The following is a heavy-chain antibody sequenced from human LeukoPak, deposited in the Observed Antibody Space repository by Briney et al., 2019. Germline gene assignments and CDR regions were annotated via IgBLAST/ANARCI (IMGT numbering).Heavy chain of an antibody. V-gene: IGHV3-7*03. CDR3: AREPWGYSGSSDH. CDR1: GFTFSSYS. CDR2: IKQDGSEK. J-gene: IGHJ5*02. D-gene: IGHD5-12*01. Sequence: GGSLRLSCAASGFTFSSYSMSWVRQAPGKGLEWVANIKQDGSEKYYVDSVKGRFTISRDNAKTSLYLQMNSLRAEDTAVYYCAREPWGYSGSSDHWGQGTLVTVSS.